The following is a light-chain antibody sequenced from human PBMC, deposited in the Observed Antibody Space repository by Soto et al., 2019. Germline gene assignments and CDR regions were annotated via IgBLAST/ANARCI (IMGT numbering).Light chain of an antibody. CDR2: GSF. J-gene: IGKJ2*01. V-gene: IGKV1-39*01. CDR1: QNITSF. CDR3: QQSYPAPYT. Sequence: DIQMTQSPPSLSVSVGDSVTITCRASQNITSFLHWIHQKPGKAPNLLIFGSFNLQSGGPSRFSGSGSGTDFIFSITRLQPADYATYYFQQSYPAPYTFGQGTKLVI.